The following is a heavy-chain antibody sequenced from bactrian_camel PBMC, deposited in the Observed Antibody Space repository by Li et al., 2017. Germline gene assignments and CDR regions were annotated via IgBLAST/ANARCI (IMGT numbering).Heavy chain of an antibody. Sequence: HVQLVESGGGSVQAGGSLRLSCAASGYTYSTYCMGWFRQAPGKEREGVAAIDSDGTTSYADSVKGRFTTSKDNAKNILYLQMNSLKPEDTAMYYCAADLPPWVTCGALARIADFGWWGQGTQVTVS. CDR2: IDSDGTT. V-gene: IGHV3S53*01. CDR3: AADLPPWVTCGALARIADFGW. D-gene: IGHD2*01. J-gene: IGHJ6*01. CDR1: GYTYSTYC.